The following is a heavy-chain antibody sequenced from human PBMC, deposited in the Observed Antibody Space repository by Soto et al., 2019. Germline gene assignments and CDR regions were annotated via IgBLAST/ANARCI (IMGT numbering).Heavy chain of an antibody. V-gene: IGHV3-30-3*01. D-gene: IGHD4-17*01. CDR3: ARGRHDYGDPTTH. Sequence: QVQLVESGGGVVQPGRSLRLSCAASGFTFSSYAMHWVRQAPGKGLEWVAVISYDGSNKYYADSVKGRFTISRDNSKNPLYLQMNSLRAEDTAVYYCARGRHDYGDPTTHWGQGTLVTVSS. CDR2: ISYDGSNK. CDR1: GFTFSSYA. J-gene: IGHJ4*02.